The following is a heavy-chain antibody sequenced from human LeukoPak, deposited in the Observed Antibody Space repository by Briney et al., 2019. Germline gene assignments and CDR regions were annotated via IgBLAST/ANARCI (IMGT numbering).Heavy chain of an antibody. Sequence: PGGSLRLSCAASGFTCSSYAMSWVRQAPGKGLEWVSAISGSGGSTYYADSVKGRFTISRDNSKNTLYLQMNSLRVEDMAVYYCAKLGDYAYFDYWGQGTLVTVSS. CDR2: ISGSGGST. V-gene: IGHV3-23*01. J-gene: IGHJ4*02. D-gene: IGHD4-17*01. CDR1: GFTCSSYA. CDR3: AKLGDYAYFDY.